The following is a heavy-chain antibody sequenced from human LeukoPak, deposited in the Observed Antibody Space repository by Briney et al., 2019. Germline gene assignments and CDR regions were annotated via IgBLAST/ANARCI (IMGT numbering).Heavy chain of an antibody. V-gene: IGHV4-31*03. Sequence: SQTLSLTCTVSGGSISSGGYYWSWIRQHPGKGLEWIGYIYYSGSTYYNPSLKSRVTISVDTSKNQFSLKLSSVTAADTAVYYCARDTTMNYDFWSTIYYYMDVWGKGTTVTVSS. CDR2: IYYSGST. J-gene: IGHJ6*03. D-gene: IGHD3-3*01. CDR1: GGSISSGGYY. CDR3: ARDTTMNYDFWSTIYYYMDV.